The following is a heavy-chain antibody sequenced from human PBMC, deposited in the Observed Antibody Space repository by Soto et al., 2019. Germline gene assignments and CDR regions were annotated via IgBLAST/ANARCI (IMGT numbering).Heavy chain of an antibody. V-gene: IGHV1-2*02. Sequence: QVQLVQSGAEVKKPGASVKVSCKACGYTFTGYYMHWVRQAPGQGLEWMGWINPNSGGTNYAQKLQGRVTMTTDTSTSTAYMELRSLRSDDTAVYYCARDGEMATIGGFDPWGQGTLVTVSS. CDR3: ARDGEMATIGGFDP. CDR2: INPNSGGT. CDR1: GYTFTGYY. J-gene: IGHJ5*02. D-gene: IGHD5-12*01.